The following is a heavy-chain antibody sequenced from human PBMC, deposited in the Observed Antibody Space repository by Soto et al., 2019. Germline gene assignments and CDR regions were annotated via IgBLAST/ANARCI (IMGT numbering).Heavy chain of an antibody. V-gene: IGHV4-34*01. CDR2: INHSGST. J-gene: IGHJ4*02. Sequence: QVQLQQWGAGLLKPSETLSLTCAVYGGSFSGYYWSWIRQPPGKGLEWIGEINHSGSTNYNPSLKIRVTISVDTSKNQFSLKLSSVTAADTAVYYCARGVHYDILTGYYKAFDYWGQGTLVTVSS. CDR3: ARGVHYDILTGYYKAFDY. D-gene: IGHD3-9*01. CDR1: GGSFSGYY.